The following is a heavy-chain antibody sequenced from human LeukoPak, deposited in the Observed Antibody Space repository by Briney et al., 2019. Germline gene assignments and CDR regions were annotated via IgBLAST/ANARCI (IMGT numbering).Heavy chain of an antibody. Sequence: ASVKVSCKASGYTFTSYGISWVRQAPGQGLEWMGWISAYNGNTNYAQKLQGRVTMTTDTSTSTAYMELRSLRSDDTAVYYCARGGRRIAAAGNHHWFDPWGQGTLVTVSS. D-gene: IGHD6-13*01. CDR2: ISAYNGNT. CDR1: GYTFTSYG. V-gene: IGHV1-18*01. CDR3: ARGGRRIAAAGNHHWFDP. J-gene: IGHJ5*02.